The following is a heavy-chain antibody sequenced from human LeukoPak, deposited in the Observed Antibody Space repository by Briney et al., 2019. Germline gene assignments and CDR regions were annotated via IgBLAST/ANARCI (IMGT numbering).Heavy chain of an antibody. CDR3: ARKASNFDY. CDR2: ILSSGGST. CDR1: GITFSSYA. V-gene: IGHV3-23*01. J-gene: IGHJ4*02. Sequence: PGGSLRLSCAASGITFSSYAMSWVRQAPGKGLEWVSGILSSGGSTYYADSVKGRFTISRDNAKNTLYLQMSSLRAEDTAVYYCARKASNFDYWGQGTLVTVSS.